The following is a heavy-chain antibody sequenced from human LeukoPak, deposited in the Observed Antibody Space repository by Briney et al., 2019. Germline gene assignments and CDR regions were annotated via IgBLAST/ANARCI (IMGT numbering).Heavy chain of an antibody. D-gene: IGHD3-10*01. Sequence: GGSLRLSCAASGFTFSSYEMNWVRQAPGKGLECLSYISSSDSAKYYADSVKGRFTISRDNAKNSLYLQMNSLRAEDTAVYYCAKSESRWPGGGYWGQGTLVTVSS. J-gene: IGHJ4*02. V-gene: IGHV3-48*03. CDR2: ISSSDSAK. CDR3: AKSESRWPGGGY. CDR1: GFTFSSYE.